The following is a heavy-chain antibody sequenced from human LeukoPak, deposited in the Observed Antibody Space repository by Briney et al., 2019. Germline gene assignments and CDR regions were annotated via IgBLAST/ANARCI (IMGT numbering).Heavy chain of an antibody. CDR2: IYYSGST. D-gene: IGHD2-2*01. CDR1: GGSISSGDYY. J-gene: IGHJ5*02. V-gene: IGHV4-30-4*08. Sequence: PSETLSLTCTVSGGSISSGDYYWSWIRQPPGKGLVWIGYIYYSGSTYYNPSLKSRVTISVDTSKNQFSLKLSSVTAADTAVYYCARGYCSSTSCYLNWFDPWGQGTLVTVSS. CDR3: ARGYCSSTSCYLNWFDP.